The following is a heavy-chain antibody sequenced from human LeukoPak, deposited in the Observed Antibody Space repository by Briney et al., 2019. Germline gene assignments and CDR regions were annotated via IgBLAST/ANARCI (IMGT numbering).Heavy chain of an antibody. CDR1: GYTFTNFD. J-gene: IGHJ4*02. V-gene: IGHV1-8*03. CDR2: MNPNTGNA. D-gene: IGHD4-11*01. Sequence: ASVKVSCKASGYTFTNFDINWVRQAPGQGLEWMGWMNPNTGNAGYAQEFQDRVTITWDASISTAYMDLSSLRSEDTAVYYCARVGYSNSYDYWGQGTLVTVSS. CDR3: ARVGYSNSYDY.